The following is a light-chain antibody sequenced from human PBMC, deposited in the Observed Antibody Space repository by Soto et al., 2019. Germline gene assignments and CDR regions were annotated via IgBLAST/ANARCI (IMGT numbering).Light chain of an antibody. J-gene: IGKJ1*01. Sequence: DIVLTQSPGTLSLSPGERATLSCRSSQSVSSIYLAWYQQKPDQAPRLVIYDVSGRATGIPDRFSGSGSGTDFTLTISRLEPEDSAVYYCQQYGISPTFGQGTKVEIK. V-gene: IGKV3-20*01. CDR1: QSVSSIY. CDR2: DVS. CDR3: QQYGISPT.